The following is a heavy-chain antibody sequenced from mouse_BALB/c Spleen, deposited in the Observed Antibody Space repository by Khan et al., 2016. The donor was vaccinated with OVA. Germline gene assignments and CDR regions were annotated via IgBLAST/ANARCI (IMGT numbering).Heavy chain of an antibody. CDR2: ISYSGST. CDR1: GYSITSNYA. Sequence: EVQLQESGPGLVKPSQSLSLTCTVNGYSITSNYAWNWIRQFPGNKLEWMGYISYSGSTNYNPSLKSRLSITLDTSKNQFLLLLHSVTTDDSATYYGARGNYYGYALDYWGQGTSVTVSS. D-gene: IGHD1-1*01. J-gene: IGHJ4*01. V-gene: IGHV3-2*02. CDR3: ARGNYYGYALDY.